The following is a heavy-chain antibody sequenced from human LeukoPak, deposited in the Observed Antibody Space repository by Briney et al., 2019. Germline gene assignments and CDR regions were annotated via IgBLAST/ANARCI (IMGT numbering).Heavy chain of an antibody. Sequence: AGGSLRLSCVASGFTFSSYDMNWVRQAPGKGLEWISYISSRSSTIYYADSVKGRFTISRDNAKNSLYLQMNSLRDEDTAVYYCARGCSGGSCFGDFDYWGQGTLGTVSS. J-gene: IGHJ4*02. CDR3: ARGCSGGSCFGDFDY. CDR2: ISSRSSTI. CDR1: GFTFSSYD. V-gene: IGHV3-48*02. D-gene: IGHD2-15*01.